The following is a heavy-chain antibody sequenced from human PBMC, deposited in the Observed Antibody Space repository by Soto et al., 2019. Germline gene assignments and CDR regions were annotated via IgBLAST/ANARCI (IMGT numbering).Heavy chain of an antibody. V-gene: IGHV4-59*01. D-gene: IGHD3-22*01. CDR3: TKSVGGYVNSGYYGGDYDS. J-gene: IGHJ4*02. CDR2: ISYMGTT. CDR1: GGSMNNYY. Sequence: SETLSLTCTVSGGSMNNYYWSWIRQAPGKGLQYIGYISYMGTTNYNPSLKSRVTISVDTSKNQFSLKLTSVTAADTALYYCTKSVGGYVNSGYYGGDYDSWGRGTLVTVSS.